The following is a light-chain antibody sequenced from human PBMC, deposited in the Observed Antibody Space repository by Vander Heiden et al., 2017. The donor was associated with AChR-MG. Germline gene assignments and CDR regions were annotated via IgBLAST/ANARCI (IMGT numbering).Light chain of an antibody. J-gene: IGKJ4*01. CDR2: GAS. CDR3: QQYKRWPLT. V-gene: IGKV3-15*01. CDR1: ESVTSD. Sequence: ETLMTQSPVTLSVSPGETATLSCRASESVTSDLTWYQQKVGQAPRLLIYGASRRATGIPPRFSGSGSETEFTLTISSVQSEDFAVYHCQQYKRWPLTFGGGTKVDIK.